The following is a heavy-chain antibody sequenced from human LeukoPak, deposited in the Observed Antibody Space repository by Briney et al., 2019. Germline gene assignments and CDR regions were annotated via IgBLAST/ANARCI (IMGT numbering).Heavy chain of an antibody. CDR3: ARGAGLTGKPDY. D-gene: IGHD3-9*01. Sequence: SETLSLTCTVSGGSISSYYWSWIRQPPGKGLEWIGYIYYSGSTNYNPSLKSQVTISVDTSKNQFSLKLSSVTAADTAVYYCARGAGLTGKPDYWGQGTLVTVSS. J-gene: IGHJ4*02. CDR1: GGSISSYY. CDR2: IYYSGST. V-gene: IGHV4-59*01.